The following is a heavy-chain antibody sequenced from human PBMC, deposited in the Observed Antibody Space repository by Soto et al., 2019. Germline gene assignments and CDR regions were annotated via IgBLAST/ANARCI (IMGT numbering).Heavy chain of an antibody. J-gene: IGHJ6*02. CDR3: ARGLSGSSWYYYYYGMDV. D-gene: IGHD6-13*01. CDR1: GFTFSSYA. CDR2: ISYDGSNK. Sequence: LRLSCAASGFTFSSYAMHWVRQAPGKGLEWVAVISYDGSNKYYADSVKGRFTTSRDNSKNTLYLQMNSLRAEDTAVYYCARGLSGSSWYYYYYGMDVWGQGTTVTVSS. V-gene: IGHV3-30-3*01.